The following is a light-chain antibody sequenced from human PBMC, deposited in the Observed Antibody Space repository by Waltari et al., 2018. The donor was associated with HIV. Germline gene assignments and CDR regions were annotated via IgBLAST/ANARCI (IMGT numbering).Light chain of an antibody. V-gene: IGLV2-18*02. Sequence: QSALTQPPSVSGSLGQSVTISCTGTSSAIGAYHRVSWYQQSPGPAPKLRVYEVTHRPSGVPVRFSGSKSGNTASLTISGLQADDEADYYCSSYTTSSTWVFGGGTKLTVL. CDR1: SSAIGAYHR. CDR3: SSYTTSSTWV. J-gene: IGLJ3*02. CDR2: EVT.